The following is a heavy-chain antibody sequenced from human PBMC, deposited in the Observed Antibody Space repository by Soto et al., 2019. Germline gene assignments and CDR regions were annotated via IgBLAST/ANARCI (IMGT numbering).Heavy chain of an antibody. CDR1: GGTFSSYA. CDR2: IIPIFGTA. J-gene: IGHJ4*02. D-gene: IGHD2-21*02. Sequence: QVQLVQSGAEVKKPGSSVKVSCKASGGTFSSYAISWVRQAPGQGREWMGGIIPIFGTANYAQQFQGRVTITADKSTSTAYLELGSLRSEDTAVYYCARGACGGDCPYYFDYWGQGTLVTVSS. CDR3: ARGACGGDCPYYFDY. V-gene: IGHV1-69*06.